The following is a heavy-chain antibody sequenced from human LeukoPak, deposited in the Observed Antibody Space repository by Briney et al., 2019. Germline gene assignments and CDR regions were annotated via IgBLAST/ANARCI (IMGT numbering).Heavy chain of an antibody. Sequence: GESLKISCKGSGYSFNSYWIGWVRQMPGKGLEWMGIIYPGDSDTRYSPSFQGQVTISADKSISTAYLQWSSLKASDTATYYCASTNLLGYCSSTSCDFDYWGQGTLVTVSS. V-gene: IGHV5-51*01. D-gene: IGHD2-2*01. J-gene: IGHJ4*02. CDR3: ASTNLLGYCSSTSCDFDY. CDR1: GYSFNSYW. CDR2: IYPGDSDT.